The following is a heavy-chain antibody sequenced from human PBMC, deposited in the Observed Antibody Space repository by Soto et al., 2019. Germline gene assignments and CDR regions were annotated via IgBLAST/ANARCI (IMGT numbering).Heavy chain of an antibody. V-gene: IGHV3-30-3*01. D-gene: IGHD6-13*01. J-gene: IGHJ4*02. CDR2: ISYDGSNK. CDR1: GFTFSSYA. CDR3: ARDGIAAAGGYFDY. Sequence: VVSLRLSCAASGFTFSSYAMHWVRQAPGKGLEWVAVISYDGSNKYYADSVKGRFTISRDNSKNTLYLQMNSLRAEDTAVYYWARDGIAAAGGYFDYWGQGILVTV.